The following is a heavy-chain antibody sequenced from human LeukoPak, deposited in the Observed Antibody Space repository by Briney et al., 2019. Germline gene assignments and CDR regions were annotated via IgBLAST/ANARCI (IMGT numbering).Heavy chain of an antibody. Sequence: GGSLRLSCAASGFTFSSYSMNWVRQAPGKGLEWVSYISSSSSTIYYADSVKGRFTISRDNAKNSLYLQMNSLRAEDTAVYYCARKLVRTGNRFDPWGQGTLVTVSS. CDR1: GFTFSSYS. V-gene: IGHV3-48*01. D-gene: IGHD4-23*01. J-gene: IGHJ5*02. CDR2: ISSSSSTI. CDR3: ARKLVRTGNRFDP.